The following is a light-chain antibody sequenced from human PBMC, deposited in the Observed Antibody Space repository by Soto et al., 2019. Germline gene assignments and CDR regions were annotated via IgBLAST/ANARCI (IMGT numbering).Light chain of an antibody. J-gene: IGKJ1*01. V-gene: IGKV3-20*01. CDR2: GAS. Sequence: PGERATLSCRASQSVSSSYLAWYQQKPGQAPRLLIYGASSRATGIPDRFSGSGSGTDFSLTISRLEPEDFAVYYCQQYDSSPQTFGQGTKVEIK. CDR3: QQYDSSPQT. CDR1: QSVSSSY.